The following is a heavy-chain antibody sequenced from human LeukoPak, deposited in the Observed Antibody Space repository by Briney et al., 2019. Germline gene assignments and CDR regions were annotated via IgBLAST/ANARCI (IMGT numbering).Heavy chain of an antibody. CDR3: ARKIMVRGTFDY. J-gene: IGHJ4*02. D-gene: IGHD3-10*01. CDR2: INHSGST. V-gene: IGHV4-34*01. Sequence: PSETLSLTCAVYGGSFSGYYWSWIRQPPGKGLEWIGEINHSGSTNYNPSLKSRVTISVDTSKNQFSLKLSFVTAADTAVYYCARKIMVRGTFDYWGQGTLVTVSS. CDR1: GGSFSGYY.